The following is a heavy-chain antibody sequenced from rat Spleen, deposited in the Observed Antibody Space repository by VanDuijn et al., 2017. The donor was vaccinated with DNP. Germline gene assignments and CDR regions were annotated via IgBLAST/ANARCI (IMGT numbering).Heavy chain of an antibody. D-gene: IGHD4-3*01. J-gene: IGHJ2*01. V-gene: IGHV5-22*01. Sequence: VTYINYDGGNTYYRDSVKGRFTISRDNAKSTLYLQMNSLSSEDMATYYCARYNSGYFDYWGQGVMVTVSS. CDR3: ARYNSGYFDY. CDR2: INYDGGNT.